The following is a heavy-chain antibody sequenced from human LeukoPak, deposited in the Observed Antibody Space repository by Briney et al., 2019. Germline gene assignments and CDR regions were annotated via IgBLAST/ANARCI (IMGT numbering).Heavy chain of an antibody. D-gene: IGHD3-22*01. CDR3: ARGRYYDSSGYMKWAFDY. CDR1: GYTFTGYY. CDR2: INPNSGGT. Sequence: ASVKVSCKASGYTFTGYYMHWVRQAPGQGLEWMGWINPNSGGTNYAQKFQGRVTMTRDTSISTAYMELSRLGSDDTAVYYCARGRYYDSSGYMKWAFDYWGQGTLVTVSS. V-gene: IGHV1-2*02. J-gene: IGHJ4*02.